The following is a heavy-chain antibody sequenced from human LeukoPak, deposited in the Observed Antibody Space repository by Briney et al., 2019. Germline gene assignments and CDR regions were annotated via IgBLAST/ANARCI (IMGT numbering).Heavy chain of an antibody. CDR2: IKQDGSEK. CDR1: GFTFSSYA. V-gene: IGHV3-7*01. Sequence: GGSLRLSCAASGFTFSSYAMSWVRQAPGKGLEWVANIKQDGSEKYYVDSVKGRFTISRDNAKNSLYLQMNSLRAEDTAVYYCARLRKGYCTNGVCYYTFFDYWGQGTLVTVSS. J-gene: IGHJ4*02. CDR3: ARLRKGYCTNGVCYYTFFDY. D-gene: IGHD2-8*01.